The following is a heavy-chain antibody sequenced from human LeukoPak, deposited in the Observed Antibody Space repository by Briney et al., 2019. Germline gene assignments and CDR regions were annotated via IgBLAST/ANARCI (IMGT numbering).Heavy chain of an antibody. J-gene: IGHJ6*04. D-gene: IGHD4-17*01. CDR3: ASPTVTTSYYYGMDV. Sequence: SVKVSCKASGGTFSSYAISWVRQAPGQGLEWMGGIIPISGTANYAQKFQGRVTITADESTSTAYMELSSLRSEDTAVYYCASPTVTTSYYYGMDVWGKGTTVTVSS. CDR1: GGTFSSYA. CDR2: IIPISGTA. V-gene: IGHV1-69*01.